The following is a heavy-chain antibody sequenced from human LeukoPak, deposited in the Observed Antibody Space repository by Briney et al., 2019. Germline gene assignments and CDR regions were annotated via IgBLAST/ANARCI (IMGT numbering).Heavy chain of an antibody. Sequence: PSKTLSLTCTVADGSISSYYWSWLRQPPGEGVEWVGYIYYSGSTNYNPSLKSRVAISVDTSKNQVSLKLSSVTAADTAVYYCARGPVVGATNVLHSWGQGTLVTVSS. CDR1: DGSISSYY. V-gene: IGHV4-59*01. CDR2: IYYSGST. CDR3: ARGPVVGATNVLHS. D-gene: IGHD1-26*01. J-gene: IGHJ4*02.